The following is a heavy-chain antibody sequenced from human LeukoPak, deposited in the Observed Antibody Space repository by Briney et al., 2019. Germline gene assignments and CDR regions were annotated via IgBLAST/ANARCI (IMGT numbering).Heavy chain of an antibody. CDR2: ISGSGSST. V-gene: IGHV3-23*01. Sequence: GGSLRLSCAASGFTFSGSALHWVRQAPGRGLEWGSGISGSGSSTYYADSVKGRFTISRDNSKNTLYLQMNSLRAEDTAVYYCARGAESITMVRGVIQILNWFDPWGQGTLVTVSS. CDR3: ARGAESITMVRGVIQILNWFDP. D-gene: IGHD3-10*01. J-gene: IGHJ5*02. CDR1: GFTFSGSA.